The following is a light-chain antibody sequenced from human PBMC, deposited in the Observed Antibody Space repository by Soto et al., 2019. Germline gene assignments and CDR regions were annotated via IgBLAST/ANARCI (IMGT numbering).Light chain of an antibody. CDR3: QQSFSTPT. Sequence: DIQMTQSPSSLSTSVGDRVTITCRASQRINISLNWYRQKPGKAPELLIYSASNLQSGVPSRFSGSGSGTDFTLTISSLQPEDFATYYCQQSFSTPTFGQGTRLEIK. CDR2: SAS. V-gene: IGKV1-39*01. CDR1: QRINIS. J-gene: IGKJ5*01.